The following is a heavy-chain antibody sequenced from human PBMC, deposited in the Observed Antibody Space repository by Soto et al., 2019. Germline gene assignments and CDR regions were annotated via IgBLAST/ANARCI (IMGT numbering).Heavy chain of an antibody. D-gene: IGHD3-22*01. CDR2: ISSSSSYI. Sequence: VGSLRLSCAASGFTFSSYSMNWVRQAAGKGLEWVSSISSSSSYIYYADSVKGRFTISRDNAKNSLYLQMNSLRAEDTAAYYCARGPVGSSGAYYFDYWGQGTLVTVSS. V-gene: IGHV3-21*01. CDR1: GFTFSSYS. CDR3: ARGPVGSSGAYYFDY. J-gene: IGHJ4*02.